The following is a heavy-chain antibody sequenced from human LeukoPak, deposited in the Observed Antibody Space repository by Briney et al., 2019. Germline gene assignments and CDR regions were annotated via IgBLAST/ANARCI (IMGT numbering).Heavy chain of an antibody. D-gene: IGHD6-13*01. V-gene: IGHV4-4*07. CDR1: GASIINYY. J-gene: IGHJ4*02. CDR3: ARVDRQQLVN. Sequence: PSETLSLTCTVSGASIINYYWSWIRQPAGKGLEWIGRIYTSGSTNYNPSLKSRVTMSVDTSKNQFSLKLSSVTAADTAVYYCARVDRQQLVNWGQGTLVTVSS. CDR2: IYTSGST.